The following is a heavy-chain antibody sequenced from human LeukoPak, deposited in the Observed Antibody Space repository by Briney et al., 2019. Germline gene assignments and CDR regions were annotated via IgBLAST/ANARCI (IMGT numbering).Heavy chain of an antibody. V-gene: IGHV3-23*01. D-gene: IGHD2-15*01. CDR3: AKAPVTTCSGAYCYPTDY. J-gene: IGHJ4*02. CDR2: ISVSGNT. Sequence: PGGSLRLSCAASVFTLSSYAMSWVRPGPGKGVEWVSAISVSGNTYHTDSVKGRFTISRDSYQNTLYLQMNSLRAEDAGAYYCAKAPVTTCSGAYCYPTDYWGEGTLVTVS. CDR1: VFTLSSYA.